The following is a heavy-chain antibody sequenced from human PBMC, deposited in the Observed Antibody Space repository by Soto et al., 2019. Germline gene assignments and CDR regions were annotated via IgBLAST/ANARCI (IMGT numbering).Heavy chain of an antibody. CDR1: GFTFSSYS. J-gene: IGHJ4*02. V-gene: IGHV3-21*01. D-gene: IGHD6-6*01. CDR2: ISSSSSYI. Sequence: EVQLVESGGGLVKPGGSLRLSCAASGFTFSSYSMNWVLQAPGKGLEWVSSISSSSSYIYYADSVKGRFTISRDNAKNSLYLQMNSLRAEDTAVYYCARGGSSSYFDYWGQGTLVTVSS. CDR3: ARGGSSSYFDY.